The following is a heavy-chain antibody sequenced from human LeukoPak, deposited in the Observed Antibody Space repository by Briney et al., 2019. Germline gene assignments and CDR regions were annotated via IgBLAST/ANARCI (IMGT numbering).Heavy chain of an antibody. J-gene: IGHJ5*02. CDR2: IYTSGST. Sequence: PSGTLSLTCTVAGGSISSYYWSWIRQPAGKGLEWIGRIYTSGSTNYNPSLKSRVTMSVDTSKNQFSLKLSSVTAADTAVYYCATDFGLDRFNPWAQGTLVTVSS. CDR1: GGSISSYY. V-gene: IGHV4-4*07. D-gene: IGHD3-10*01. CDR3: ATDFGLDRFNP.